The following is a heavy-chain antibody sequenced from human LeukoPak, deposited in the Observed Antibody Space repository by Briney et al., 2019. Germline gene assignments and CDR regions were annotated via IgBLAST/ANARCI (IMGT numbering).Heavy chain of an antibody. CDR1: GYTFTGYY. CDR2: INPNSGGT. D-gene: IGHD6-19*01. Sequence: EASVKVSCKASGYTFTGYYMHWVRPAPGQGLEWMGWINPNSGGTNYAQKFQGRVTMTRDTSISTAYMELSRLRSDDTAVYYCARELISRQWLAHTPISDYWGQGTLVTVSS. J-gene: IGHJ4*02. CDR3: ARELISRQWLAHTPISDY. V-gene: IGHV1-2*02.